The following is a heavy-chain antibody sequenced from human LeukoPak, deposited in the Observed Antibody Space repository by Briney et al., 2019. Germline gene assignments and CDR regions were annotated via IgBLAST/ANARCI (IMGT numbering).Heavy chain of an antibody. Sequence: GGSLRLSCAASGFTFSSYWMSWVRQAPGKGVEGVANINQDGSEKYYVDSVKGRFTISRDNAKNSLYLQMNSLRAEDTAVYYCARDNGLLWSGELRYYFDYWGQGTLVTVSS. CDR1: GFTFSSYW. CDR3: ARDNGLLWSGELRYYFDY. D-gene: IGHD3-10*01. V-gene: IGHV3-7*01. CDR2: INQDGSEK. J-gene: IGHJ4*02.